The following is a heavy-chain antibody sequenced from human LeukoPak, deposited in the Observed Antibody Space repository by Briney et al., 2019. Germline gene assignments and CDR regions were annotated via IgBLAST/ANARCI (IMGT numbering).Heavy chain of an antibody. CDR1: GFTFSSYG. V-gene: IGHV3-33*01. J-gene: IGHJ3*02. CDR3: ARLMGDCSSTSCYDAFDI. Sequence: GGSLRLSCAASGFTFSSYGMHWVRQAPGKGLEWVAVIWYDGSNKYYADSVKGRFTISRDNSKNTLYLQMNSLRAEDTAVYYCARLMGDCSSTSCYDAFDIWGQGTMVTVSS. CDR2: IWYDGSNK. D-gene: IGHD2-2*01.